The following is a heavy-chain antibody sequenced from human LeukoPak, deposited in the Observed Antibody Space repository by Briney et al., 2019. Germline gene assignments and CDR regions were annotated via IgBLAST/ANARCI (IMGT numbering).Heavy chain of an antibody. CDR1: GFTFSTYI. V-gene: IGHV3-21*01. Sequence: KPGGSLRLSCAASGFTFSTYIMNWVRQTPGKGLEWVSSIGTSTSYIYYADSVKGRFTISRDNAKNSLYLEMNSLRAEDTAIYYCAKVRWDNSGWYYLDSWGQGTLVTVSS. J-gene: IGHJ4*02. CDR3: AKVRWDNSGWYYLDS. CDR2: IGTSTSYI. D-gene: IGHD6-19*01.